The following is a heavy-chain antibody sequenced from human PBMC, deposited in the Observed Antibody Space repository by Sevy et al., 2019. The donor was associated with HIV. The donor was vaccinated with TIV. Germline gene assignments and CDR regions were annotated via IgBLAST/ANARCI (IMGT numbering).Heavy chain of an antibody. V-gene: IGHV3-33*01. Sequence: GGSLRLSCAASGFNFSIYGMHWGRQAPGKGLEWVALIWYDGSNKYYADSVKGRFTISRDNSKNTLFLQMNSLRAEDTAVYYCARGRDYGNFDYWGQGTLVTVSS. CDR1: GFNFSIYG. CDR3: ARGRDYGNFDY. CDR2: IWYDGSNK. J-gene: IGHJ4*02. D-gene: IGHD4-17*01.